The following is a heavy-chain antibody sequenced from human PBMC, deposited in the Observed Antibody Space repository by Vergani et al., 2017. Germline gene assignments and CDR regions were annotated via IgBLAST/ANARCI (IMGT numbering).Heavy chain of an antibody. D-gene: IGHD3-10*01. CDR3: ARDGGITMVRGVIISTHYYGMDV. CDR1: GYTFTSYG. CDR2: ISAYNGNT. Sequence: QVQLVQSRAEVKKPGASVKVSCKASGYTFTSYGISWVRQAPGQGLEWMGWISAYNGNTNYAQKLQGRVTMTTDTSTSTANLQLRSLRSDDTAVYYCARDGGITMVRGVIISTHYYGMDVWGQGTTVTVSS. V-gene: IGHV1-18*01. J-gene: IGHJ6*02.